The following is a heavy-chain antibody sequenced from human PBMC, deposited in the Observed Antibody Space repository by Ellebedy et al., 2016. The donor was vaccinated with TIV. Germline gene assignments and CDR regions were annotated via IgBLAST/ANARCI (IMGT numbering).Heavy chain of an antibody. D-gene: IGHD5-18*01. J-gene: IGHJ5*02. CDR3: ARGAIQVWPQRGFDL. V-gene: IGHV1-8*03. CDR2: MNPNSGNT. CDR1: GYTFTGYY. Sequence: AASVKVSCKASGYTFTGYYMHWVRQAPGQGLEWMGWMNPNSGNTGYAQKFQGRVAFTRSTSINTVYMDLSGLTSEDSAVYYCARGAIQVWPQRGFDLWGQGTLVTVSS.